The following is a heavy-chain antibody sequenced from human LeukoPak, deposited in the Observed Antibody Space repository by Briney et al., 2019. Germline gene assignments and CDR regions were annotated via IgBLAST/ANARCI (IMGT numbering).Heavy chain of an antibody. V-gene: IGHV4-59*08. D-gene: IGHD4-17*01. CDR3: ARRRRPAEYYGDYGWYFDL. J-gene: IGHJ2*01. CDR1: GGSISSYY. Sequence: SETLSLTCTVSGGSISSYYWSWIRQPPGKGLEWIGYIYNSGSTKYNPSLKSRVTISVDTSKNQISLKLSSVTAADTAVYYCARRRRPAEYYGDYGWYFDLWGRGTLVTVSS. CDR2: IYNSGST.